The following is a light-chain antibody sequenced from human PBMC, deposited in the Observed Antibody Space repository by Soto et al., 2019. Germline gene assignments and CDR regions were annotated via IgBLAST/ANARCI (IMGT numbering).Light chain of an antibody. J-gene: IGLJ1*01. V-gene: IGLV2-8*01. CDR3: SSYAGSNICKFV. Sequence: QSALTQPPSASGSPGQSVTISCTGTRSDVGAYNYVAWYQQHPGKAPKLIIYEVSKRPSGVPDRFSGSKSGNTASLTVSALQAEDEADYYGSSYAGSNICKFVFGTGTKVIVL. CDR1: RSDVGAYNY. CDR2: EVS.